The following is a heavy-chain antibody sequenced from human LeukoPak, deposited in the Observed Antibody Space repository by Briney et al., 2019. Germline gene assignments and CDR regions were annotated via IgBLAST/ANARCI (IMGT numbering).Heavy chain of an antibody. D-gene: IGHD3-16*01. Sequence: PGGSLRLSCAASGFTFSSYWMSWVRQAPGKGLEWVANIKQDGSEKYYVDSVKGRFTISRDNAKNSLYLQMNSLRAEDTAVYYCASQGEYYYYYMDVWGKGTTVTVSS. CDR3: ASQGEYYYYYMDV. V-gene: IGHV3-7*01. CDR2: IKQDGSEK. J-gene: IGHJ6*03. CDR1: GFTFSSYW.